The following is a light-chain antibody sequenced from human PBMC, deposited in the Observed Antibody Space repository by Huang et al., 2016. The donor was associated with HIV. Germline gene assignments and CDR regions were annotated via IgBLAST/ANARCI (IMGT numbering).Light chain of an antibody. CDR3: QQYSDYPRT. V-gene: IGKV1-16*01. J-gene: IGKJ2*01. CDR2: ATS. CDR1: QDISDY. Sequence: DIQMTQSPSSLSASVGDRATITCRASQDISDYLAWFQQKPGKAPKSLIFATSTLHSGVPSRFSGSGSGTAFTLTINNLQPEDFATYYCQQYSDYPRTFGQGTKLDIK.